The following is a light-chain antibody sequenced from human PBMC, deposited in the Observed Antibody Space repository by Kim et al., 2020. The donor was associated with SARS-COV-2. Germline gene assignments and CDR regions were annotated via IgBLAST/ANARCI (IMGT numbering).Light chain of an antibody. CDR3: LQHNGYPRT. V-gene: IGKV1-17*01. CDR1: QGIGSN. J-gene: IGKJ1*01. CDR2: AAF. Sequence: DIQMTQSPSSLSASVGDRVTITCRASQGIGSNLGWYQQKPGKAPKCLISAAFNLQSGVPSRFSGSGSGTEFTLTISSLQPEDFATYFCLQHNGYPRTFGQWTKVEIK.